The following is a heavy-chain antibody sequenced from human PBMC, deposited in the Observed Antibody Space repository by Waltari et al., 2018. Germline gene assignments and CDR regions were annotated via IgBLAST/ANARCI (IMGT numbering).Heavy chain of an antibody. CDR1: GGTFSSYAI. V-gene: IGHV1-69*14. D-gene: IGHD4-17*01. J-gene: IGHJ4*02. CDR3: ARGGHGDYGFDY. CDR2: IYHSGST. Sequence: QVQLVQSGAEVKKPGSSVKVSCKASGGTFSSYAISWVRQAPGQGLEWIGEIYHSGSTNYNPSLKSRVTISVDKSKNQFSLKLSSVTAADTAVYYCARGGHGDYGFDYWGQGTLVTVSS.